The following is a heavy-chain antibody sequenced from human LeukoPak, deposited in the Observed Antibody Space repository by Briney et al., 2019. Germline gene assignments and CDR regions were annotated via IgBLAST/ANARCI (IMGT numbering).Heavy chain of an antibody. Sequence: SETLSLTCTVSSGSISTSNYYWSWVRQPPGKALEWIGNIFYSGSTYHSPSLKSRVTISVDTSKNQFSLKLSSVTAADTAVYYCARGQRWELTNMYYFDYWGQGTLVTVSS. J-gene: IGHJ4*02. CDR1: SGSISTSNYY. CDR3: ARGQRWELTNMYYFDY. V-gene: IGHV4-39*01. D-gene: IGHD1-26*01. CDR2: IFYSGST.